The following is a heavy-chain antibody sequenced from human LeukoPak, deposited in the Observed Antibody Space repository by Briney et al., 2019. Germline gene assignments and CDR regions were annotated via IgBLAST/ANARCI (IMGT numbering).Heavy chain of an antibody. CDR1: GYSISRGYY. CDR3: ARAGWIITSGIDY. Sequence: SETLSLTCAVSGYSISRGYYWALTRQPPAPGLEWIGTVYHTGSTYYNPPLDSRVTISVDTSKNEFSLNLKSVTAADTAVYYWARAGWIITSGIDYWGQGALVTVSS. J-gene: IGHJ4*02. CDR2: VYHTGST. V-gene: IGHV4-38-2*01. D-gene: IGHD3-10*01.